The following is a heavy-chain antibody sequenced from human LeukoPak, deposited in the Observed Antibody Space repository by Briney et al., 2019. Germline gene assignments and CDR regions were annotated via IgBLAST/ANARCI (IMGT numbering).Heavy chain of an antibody. Sequence: SETLSLTCAVYGGSFSGYYWSWIRQPPGKGLEWIGEINHSGSTNYNPSLKSRVTISVDTSKNQFSLKLSSVTAADTAVYYCARGFPNFDWLLNKYYFDYWGQGTLATVSS. CDR1: GGSFSGYY. J-gene: IGHJ4*02. CDR3: ARGFPNFDWLLNKYYFDY. CDR2: INHSGST. D-gene: IGHD3-9*01. V-gene: IGHV4-34*01.